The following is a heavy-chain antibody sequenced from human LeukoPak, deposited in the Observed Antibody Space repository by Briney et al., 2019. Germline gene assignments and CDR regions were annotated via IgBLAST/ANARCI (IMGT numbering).Heavy chain of an antibody. J-gene: IGHJ4*02. D-gene: IGHD4-17*01. Sequence: SETLSLTCTVSGGSISSSSYYWGWIRQPPGKGLEWIGSIYYSGSTYYNPSLKSRLPISVDTSKNLFSLKLSSVTAADTAVYYCASHSTVTTGGIDYWGQGTLVTVSS. CDR3: ASHSTVTTGGIDY. CDR2: IYYSGST. CDR1: GGSISSSSYY. V-gene: IGHV4-39*01.